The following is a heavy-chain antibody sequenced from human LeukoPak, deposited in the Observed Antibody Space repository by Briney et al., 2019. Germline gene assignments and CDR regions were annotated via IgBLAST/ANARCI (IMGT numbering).Heavy chain of an antibody. CDR2: IYPGDSDT. V-gene: IGHV5-51*01. J-gene: IGHJ3*02. CDR3: VRQERVVAYDAFDI. CDR1: GYSLTSYW. Sequence: GESLKISCKGAGYSLTSYWIGWVRQMPGKGLEWMGIIYPGDSDTRYSPSFQGQVTISADKSISTAYLQWSSLKASDTAMYYCVRQERVVAYDAFDIWGQGTMVTVSS. D-gene: IGHD2-15*01.